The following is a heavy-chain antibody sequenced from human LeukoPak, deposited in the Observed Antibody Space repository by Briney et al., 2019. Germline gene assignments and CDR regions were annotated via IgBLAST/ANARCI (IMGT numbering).Heavy chain of an antibody. D-gene: IGHD6-13*01. CDR2: ISSSSSYI. Sequence: GGSLRLSCAASGFTFSSYSMNWVRQTPGKGLEWVSPISSSSSYIYYADSVKGRFTISRDNAKNSLYLQMNSLRAEDTAVYYCARTDSSSPFDYWGQGTLVTVSS. CDR1: GFTFSSYS. J-gene: IGHJ4*02. V-gene: IGHV3-21*01. CDR3: ARTDSSSPFDY.